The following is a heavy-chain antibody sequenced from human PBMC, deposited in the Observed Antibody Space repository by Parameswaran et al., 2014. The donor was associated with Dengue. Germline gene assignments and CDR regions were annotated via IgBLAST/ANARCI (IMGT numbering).Heavy chain of an antibody. CDR3: ARGVPYGENWFDP. J-gene: IGHJ5*02. V-gene: IGHV3-53*01. CDR2: IYRGGNT. Sequence: RWIRQPPGKGLEWVSVIYRGGNTYYADSVKGRFTISRDNSKNTLYLQMNSLRAEDTAVYYCARGVPYGENWFDPWGQGTLVTVSS. D-gene: IGHD4-17*01.